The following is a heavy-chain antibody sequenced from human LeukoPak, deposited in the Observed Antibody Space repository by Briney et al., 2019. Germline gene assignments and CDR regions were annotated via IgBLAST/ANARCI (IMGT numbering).Heavy chain of an antibody. V-gene: IGHV3-21*06. J-gene: IGHJ4*02. Sequence: GGSLRLSCTASGLTFSTSGFNWVRQAPGKGLEWVASIGPTGSDRYHADSIKGRFAISRDNANNFLYLQMNSLRAEDTAVYYCATETSGRHYDYWGQGTLLTVSS. CDR1: GLTFSTSG. D-gene: IGHD6-19*01. CDR2: IGPTGSDR. CDR3: ATETSGRHYDY.